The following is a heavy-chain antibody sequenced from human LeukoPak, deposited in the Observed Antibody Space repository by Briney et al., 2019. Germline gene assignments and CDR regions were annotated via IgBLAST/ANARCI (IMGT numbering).Heavy chain of an antibody. CDR2: IYTSGST. D-gene: IGHD5-18*01. CDR1: GGSISSYY. CDR3: ARDEGYSYGPYFDY. J-gene: IGHJ4*02. V-gene: IGHV4-4*07. Sequence: SETLSLTCTVSGGSISSYYWSWIRQPAGRGLERIGRIYTSGSTNYNPSLKSRVTMSVDTSKNQFSLKLSSVTAADTAVYYCARDEGYSYGPYFDYWGQGTLVTVSS.